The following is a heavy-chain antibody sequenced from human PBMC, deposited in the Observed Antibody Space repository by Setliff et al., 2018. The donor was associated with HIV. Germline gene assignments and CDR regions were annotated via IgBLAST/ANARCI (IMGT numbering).Heavy chain of an antibody. CDR3: ARPAPRGYSYGHYYFDY. J-gene: IGHJ4*02. CDR2: INHSGST. CDR1: GGSISSYY. Sequence: KPSETLSLTCTVSGGSISSYYWSWIRQPPGKGLEWIGEINHSGSTNYNPSLKSRVTISVDTSKNQFSLKLSSVTAADTAVYYCARPAPRGYSYGHYYFDYWGQGTLVTVSS. V-gene: IGHV4-59*08. D-gene: IGHD5-18*01.